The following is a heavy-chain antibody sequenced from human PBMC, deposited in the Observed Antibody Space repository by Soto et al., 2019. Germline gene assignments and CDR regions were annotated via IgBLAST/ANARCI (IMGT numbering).Heavy chain of an antibody. Sequence: PGGSLRLSCAASGFTVSSNYMSWVRQAPGKGLEWVSVIYSGGSTYYADSVKGRFTISRDNSKNTLYLQMNSLRAEDTAVYYCARGRSGGGLEWLFFDYWGQGTLVTVSS. CDR2: IYSGGST. D-gene: IGHD3-3*01. V-gene: IGHV3-53*01. CDR3: ARGRSGGGLEWLFFDY. CDR1: GFTVSSNY. J-gene: IGHJ4*02.